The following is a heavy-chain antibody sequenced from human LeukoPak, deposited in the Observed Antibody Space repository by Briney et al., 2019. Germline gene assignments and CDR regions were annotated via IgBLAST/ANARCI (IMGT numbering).Heavy chain of an antibody. CDR3: VRLRRNSDTSGFYYYYDF. V-gene: IGHV3-21*01. D-gene: IGHD3-22*01. CDR2: ISVRSNYI. J-gene: IGHJ4*02. CDR1: GYTFSSYS. Sequence: TGGSLRLSCAASGYTFSSYSINWVRLAPGKGLEWVSSISVRSNYIYYADSVRGRFRISRDDARDSLYLQMNSLRAEDTAVYYCVRLRRNSDTSGFYYYYDFWGQGTLVTVSS.